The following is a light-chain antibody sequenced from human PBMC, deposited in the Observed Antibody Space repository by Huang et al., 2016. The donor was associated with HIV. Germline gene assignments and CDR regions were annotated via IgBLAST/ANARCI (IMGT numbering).Light chain of an antibody. CDR2: GAA. J-gene: IGKJ1*01. CDR1: QSLSSNY. CDR3: QQYDSSPT. Sequence: EIVLTQSPGTLSLSPGERATLSCRASQSLSSNYVAWYQQKPGQAPRLLIYGAASRASGIPDRCSGSGSGTDFTLTISRLEPEDFALYFCQQYDSSPTFGQGTKVEIK. V-gene: IGKV3-20*01.